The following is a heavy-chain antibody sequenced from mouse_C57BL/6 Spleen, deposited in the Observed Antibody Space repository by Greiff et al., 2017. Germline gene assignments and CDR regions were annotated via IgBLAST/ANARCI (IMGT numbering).Heavy chain of an antibody. Sequence: EVQLQESGPELVKPGASVKIPCKASGYTFTDYNMDWVKQSHGKSLEWIGDINPNNGGTIYNQKFKGKATLTVDKSSSTAYMELRSLTSEDTAVYYCARGANYYGSSWGYFDVWGTGTTVTVSS. CDR3: ARGANYYGSSWGYFDV. CDR2: INPNNGGT. V-gene: IGHV1-18*01. D-gene: IGHD1-1*01. CDR1: GYTFTDYN. J-gene: IGHJ1*03.